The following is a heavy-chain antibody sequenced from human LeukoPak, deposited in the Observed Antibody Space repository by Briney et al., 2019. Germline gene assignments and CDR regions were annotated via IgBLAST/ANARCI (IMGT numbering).Heavy chain of an antibody. CDR2: INAGNGNT. Sequence: ASVKVSCKASGYTFTGYYMHWVRQAPGQRLEWMGWINAGNGNTKYSQKFQGRVTITRDTSASTAYMELSSLRSEDTAVYYCASGDTAMESFDYWGQGTLVTVSS. J-gene: IGHJ4*02. V-gene: IGHV1-3*01. D-gene: IGHD5-18*01. CDR1: GYTFTGYY. CDR3: ASGDTAMESFDY.